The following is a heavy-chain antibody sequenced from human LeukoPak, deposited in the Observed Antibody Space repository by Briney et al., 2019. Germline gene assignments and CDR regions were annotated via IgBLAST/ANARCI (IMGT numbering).Heavy chain of an antibody. CDR2: ISDSGGRT. CDR1: GITLSNYG. V-gene: IGHV3-23*01. Sequence: PGGSLRLSCAVPGITLSNYGMSWVRQAPGKGLEWVAGISDSGGRTKYADSVKGRFTISRDNAKNTLDLQMNSLRAEDTAVYFCAKRGVVIRVILVGFHKEAYYFDSWGQGALVTVSS. D-gene: IGHD3-22*01. CDR3: AKRGVVIRVILVGFHKEAYYFDS. J-gene: IGHJ4*02.